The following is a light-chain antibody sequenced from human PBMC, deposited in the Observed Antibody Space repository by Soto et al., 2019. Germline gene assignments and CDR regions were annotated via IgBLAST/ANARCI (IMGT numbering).Light chain of an antibody. CDR1: QNIDNN. V-gene: IGKV3-15*01. J-gene: IGKJ1*01. Sequence: ETVMTQSPATLSVSPGERATLSCRASQNIDNNLVWYQQKPGQAPRLLIYAASTRASGIPARFSGRGSGTEFTLTISSLQSDDSALYFCQQYKNWPLWTFGQGTKV. CDR2: AAS. CDR3: QQYKNWPLWT.